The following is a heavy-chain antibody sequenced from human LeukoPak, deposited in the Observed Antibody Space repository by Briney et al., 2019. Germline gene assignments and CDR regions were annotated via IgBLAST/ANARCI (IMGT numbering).Heavy chain of an antibody. CDR1: GDPINSYY. Sequence: SETLSLTCTVSGDPINSYYWSWLRQPPGKGLEWIGYIYYSGSTNYNPSLKSRVTKSVDTSKNQFSLKLSSVTAADTAVYYCARAGFSGSRLDYWGQGTLVTVSS. V-gene: IGHV4-59*01. CDR3: ARAGFSGSRLDY. CDR2: IYYSGST. J-gene: IGHJ4*02. D-gene: IGHD3-10*01.